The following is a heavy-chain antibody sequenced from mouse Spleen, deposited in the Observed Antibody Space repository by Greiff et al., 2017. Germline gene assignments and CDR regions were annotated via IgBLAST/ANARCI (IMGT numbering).Heavy chain of an antibody. CDR2: IYPGDGDT. J-gene: IGHJ3*01. Sequence: VKLQQSGAELVRPGSSVKISCKASGYAFSSYWMNWVKQRPGQGLEWIGQIYPGDGDTNYNGKFKGKATLTADKSSSTAYMQLSSLTSEDSAVYFCARQGDYGYSWFAYWGQGTLVTVSA. D-gene: IGHD1-2*01. CDR3: ARQGDYGYSWFAY. V-gene: IGHV1-80*01. CDR1: GYAFSSYW.